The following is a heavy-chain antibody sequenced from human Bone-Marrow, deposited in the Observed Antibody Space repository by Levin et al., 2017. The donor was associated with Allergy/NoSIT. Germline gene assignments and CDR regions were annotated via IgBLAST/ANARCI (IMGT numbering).Heavy chain of an antibody. CDR1: GFIFSGYG. J-gene: IGHJ4*02. CDR3: AKSSGSPAGYDY. Sequence: GGSLRLSCAASGFIFSGYGMHWVRQAPGTGLEWVAAISYDVTKTYYRDSVKGRFTISRDNSKDTLYLQMNSLRAEDSAVYYCAKSSGSPAGYDYWGQGTLVTVSS. V-gene: IGHV3-30*18. CDR2: ISYDVTKT. D-gene: IGHD3-10*01.